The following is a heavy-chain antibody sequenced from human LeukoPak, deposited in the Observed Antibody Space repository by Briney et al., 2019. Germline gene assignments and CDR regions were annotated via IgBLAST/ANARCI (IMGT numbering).Heavy chain of an antibody. Sequence: SETLSLTCAVYGGSFSDYYWSWIRQPPGKGLEWIGEINHSGSTNYNPSLKSRVTISVDTSKNQFSLKLSSVTAADTAVYYCAREGGRDSSGLTHFDYWGQGTLVTVSS. CDR3: AREGGRDSSGLTHFDY. V-gene: IGHV4-34*01. CDR1: GGSFSDYY. J-gene: IGHJ4*02. CDR2: INHSGST. D-gene: IGHD6-19*01.